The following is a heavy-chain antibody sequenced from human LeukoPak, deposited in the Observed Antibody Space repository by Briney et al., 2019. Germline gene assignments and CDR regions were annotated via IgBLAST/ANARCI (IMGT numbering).Heavy chain of an antibody. CDR3: ARGQRPQYTSTWDNWFDP. V-gene: IGHV3-48*03. CDR1: GFPFSSYE. Sequence: GGSLTLSCAASGFPFSSYEMNWVRQAPGKRLQWVSYISSSGNKIYYEASVKGRFTISRDNAKNSLYLQIDSLRAEDTAVYYCARGQRPQYTSTWDNWFDPWGQGTQVTVSS. D-gene: IGHD2-2*01. CDR2: ISSSGNKI. J-gene: IGHJ5*02.